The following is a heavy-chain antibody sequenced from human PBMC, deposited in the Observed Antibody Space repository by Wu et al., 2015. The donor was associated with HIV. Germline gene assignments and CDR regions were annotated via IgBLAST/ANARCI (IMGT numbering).Heavy chain of an antibody. J-gene: IGHJ4*02. D-gene: IGHD3-10*01. V-gene: IGHV1-2*02. CDR3: ARFRESPLPRGFDF. Sequence: QVQLVQSGAEVKQPGSSVKVSCKASGYTLTGFYMSWVRQAPGQGLECMGWIDPNSGDTKYAQKFEGRVTMTRDTSISTVYMEVNRLTSDDTAVYYCARFRESPLPRGFDFWGQGTLVTVSS. CDR2: IDPNSGDT. CDR1: GYTLTGFY.